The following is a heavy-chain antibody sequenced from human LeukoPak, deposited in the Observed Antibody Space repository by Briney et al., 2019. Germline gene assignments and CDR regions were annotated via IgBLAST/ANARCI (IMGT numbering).Heavy chain of an antibody. CDR3: AKVVDSSGYVFDY. CDR2: ISSSGSTI. CDR1: GYPLCRYE. Sequence: GGSLRLSCAPSGYPLCRYEVNCVRESREGGGGGVSYISSSGSTINYADSVKGRFTISRDNSKNTLYLQMNSLRAEDTAVYYCAKVVDSSGYVFDYGGQGNRVTVSS. D-gene: IGHD3-22*01. V-gene: IGHV3-48*03. J-gene: IGHJ4*02.